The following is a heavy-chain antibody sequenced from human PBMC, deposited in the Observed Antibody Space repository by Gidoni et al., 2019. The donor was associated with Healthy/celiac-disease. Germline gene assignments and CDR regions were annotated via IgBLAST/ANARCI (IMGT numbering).Heavy chain of an antibody. CDR3: ARGGLRTVSGDY. D-gene: IGHD3-10*01. CDR2: INHSGSP. Sequence: QVQLQQWGAGLLKPSETLSLTCAVYGGSFSGYYWSWIRQPPGKGLEWIGEINHSGSPNYNPSLKSRVTISGDTSKNQFSLKLSSVTAADTAVYYCARGGLRTVSGDYWGQGTLVTVSS. V-gene: IGHV4-34*01. J-gene: IGHJ4*02. CDR1: GGSFSGYY.